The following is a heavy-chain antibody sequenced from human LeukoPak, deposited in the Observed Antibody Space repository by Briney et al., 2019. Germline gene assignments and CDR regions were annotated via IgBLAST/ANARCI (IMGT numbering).Heavy chain of an antibody. Sequence: ASVKVSCKASGYTFTSYGISWVRQAPGQGLEWMGWISAYNGNTNYAQKPQGRVTMTTDTSTSTAYMELSSLRSEDTAVYYCARSGIPQRYSSGWSRGDYFDYWGQGTLVTVSS. D-gene: IGHD6-19*01. CDR3: ARSGIPQRYSSGWSRGDYFDY. J-gene: IGHJ4*02. CDR1: GYTFTSYG. V-gene: IGHV1-18*01. CDR2: ISAYNGNT.